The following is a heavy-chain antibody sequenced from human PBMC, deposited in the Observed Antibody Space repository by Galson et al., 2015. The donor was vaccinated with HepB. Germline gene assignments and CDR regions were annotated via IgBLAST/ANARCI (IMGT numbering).Heavy chain of an antibody. Sequence: SLRHSCAASGFTFSSSSMNWVRQAPGKGLEWVSSISSSSSYIYYADSVKGRFTISRDNAKNSLYLQMNSLRAEDTAVYYCARDGIAAAGGAPGLRSYFDYWGQGTLVTVSS. CDR3: ARDGIAAAGGAPGLRSYFDY. J-gene: IGHJ4*02. D-gene: IGHD6-13*01. CDR2: ISSSSSYI. CDR1: GFTFSSSS. V-gene: IGHV3-21*01.